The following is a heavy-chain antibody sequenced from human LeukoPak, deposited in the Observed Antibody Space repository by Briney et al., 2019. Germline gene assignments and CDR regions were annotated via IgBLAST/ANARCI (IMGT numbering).Heavy chain of an antibody. J-gene: IGHJ5*02. V-gene: IGHV4-59*01. CDR1: GGSISSYY. D-gene: IGHD1-1*01. CDR3: ARVLDSFNWFDP. Sequence: PSETLSLTCTVSGGSISSYYWSWLRQPPGKGLEWIGYIYYSGSTNYNPSLKSRVTISVDTSKNQFSLKLSSVTAADTAVYYCARVLDSFNWFDPWGQGTLVTVSS. CDR2: IYYSGST.